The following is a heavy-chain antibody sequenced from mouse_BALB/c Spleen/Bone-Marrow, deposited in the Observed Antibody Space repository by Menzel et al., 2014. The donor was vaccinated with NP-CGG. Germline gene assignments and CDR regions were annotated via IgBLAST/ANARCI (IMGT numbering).Heavy chain of an antibody. Sequence: EVQLQQSGAELVKPGASVKLTCTGSGFNIKDTYMHWVKQRPEQGLEWIGRIDAANGNSKYDPKFQGKATITADTSSNTGYLQLSSLTSEDTDVYYCARYGYWGQGTSVTVSS. CDR2: IDAANGNS. V-gene: IGHV14-3*02. CDR1: GFNIKDTY. D-gene: IGHD1-1*02. CDR3: ARYGY. J-gene: IGHJ4*01.